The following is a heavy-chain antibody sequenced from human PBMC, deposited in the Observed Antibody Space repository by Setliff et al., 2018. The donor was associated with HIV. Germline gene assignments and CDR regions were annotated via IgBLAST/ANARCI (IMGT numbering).Heavy chain of an antibody. V-gene: IGHV4-39*07. CDR2: IYYSWSTYYYGGST. J-gene: IGHJ4*02. D-gene: IGHD3-10*01. CDR1: GGSISSSIYY. CDR3: ARGSRNYYGSGALDY. Sequence: TSETLSLTCTVSGGSISSSIYYWGWIRQPPGKGLEGIGFIYYSWSTYYYGGSTYYNPSLKSRVTISVDTSNNQFSLKLSSVTAADTAVYHCARGSRNYYGSGALDYWGQGTLVTVSS.